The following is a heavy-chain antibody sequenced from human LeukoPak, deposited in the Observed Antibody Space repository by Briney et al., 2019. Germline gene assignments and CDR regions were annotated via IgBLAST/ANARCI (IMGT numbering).Heavy chain of an antibody. CDR3: AKVVTDYDIWSGLDP. D-gene: IGHD3-3*01. Sequence: GGSLRPSCAASGFTFSRYAMSWVRQAPGKGLDWVSGISGSGGSTYYADSVKGRFTISRDNSKNTLYLQMNSLRAEDTAVYYCAKVVTDYDIWSGLDPWGQGTLVTVSS. V-gene: IGHV3-23*01. CDR2: ISGSGGST. J-gene: IGHJ5*02. CDR1: GFTFSRYA.